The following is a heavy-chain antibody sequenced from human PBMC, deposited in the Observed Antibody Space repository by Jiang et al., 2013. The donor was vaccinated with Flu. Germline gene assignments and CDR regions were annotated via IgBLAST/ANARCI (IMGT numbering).Heavy chain of an antibody. CDR1: GGSISTYNYY. CDR2: IYYSGST. V-gene: IGHV4-61*05. J-gene: IGHJ3*02. Sequence: GLVKPSETLSLTCTVSGGSISTYNYYWGWVRQTPGKGLEWIGYIYYSGSTNYNPSLKSRVTISIDTSRTQFSLKLSSVTAADTAVYYCARRNDFDIWGQGTMVTVSS. CDR3: ARRNDFDI.